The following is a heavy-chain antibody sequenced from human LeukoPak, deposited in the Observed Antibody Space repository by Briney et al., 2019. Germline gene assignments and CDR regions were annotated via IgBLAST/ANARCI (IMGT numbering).Heavy chain of an antibody. J-gene: IGHJ4*02. CDR3: ARAVGNALVVVAATHLGY. CDR1: GYTFTSYG. Sequence: ASVKVSCKASGYTFTSYGISWVRQAPGQGLEWMGWISAYNGNTNYAQKLQGRVTMITDTSTSTAYMELRSLRSDDTAVYYCARAVGNALVVVAATHLGYWGQGTLVTVSS. CDR2: ISAYNGNT. V-gene: IGHV1-18*01. D-gene: IGHD2-15*01.